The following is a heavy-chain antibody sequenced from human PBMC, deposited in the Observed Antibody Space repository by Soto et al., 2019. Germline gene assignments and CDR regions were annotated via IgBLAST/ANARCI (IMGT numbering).Heavy chain of an antibody. CDR3: ARNYYGSDLYYYYMDV. Sequence: SETLSLTCTVSGGSISSGGYYWSWIRQHPGKGLEWIGYIYYSGSTYYNPSLKSRVTISVDTAKNQFSLKLSSVTAADTAVYYCARNYYGSDLYYYYMDVWGKGTTVTVSS. J-gene: IGHJ6*03. D-gene: IGHD3-10*01. V-gene: IGHV4-31*03. CDR2: IYYSGST. CDR1: GGSISSGGYY.